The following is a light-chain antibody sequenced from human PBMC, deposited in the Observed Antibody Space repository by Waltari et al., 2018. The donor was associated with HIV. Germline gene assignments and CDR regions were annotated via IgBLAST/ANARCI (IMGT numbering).Light chain of an antibody. CDR3: ASWDDGINAWL. CDR1: GSNIGGNT. J-gene: IGLJ2*01. Sequence: QSVLTQPPSASGTPGQRVTISCSGSGSNIGGNTVNWYQQVPGTAPKLLIYSSNQRPAGVPDRFSGSKSGTSASLAIRGLQSEDEADYYCASWDDGINAWLFGGGTKLTVL. V-gene: IGLV1-44*01. CDR2: SSN.